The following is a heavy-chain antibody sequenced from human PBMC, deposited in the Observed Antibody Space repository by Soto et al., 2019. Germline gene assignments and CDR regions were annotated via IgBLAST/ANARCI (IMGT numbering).Heavy chain of an antibody. Sequence: VSVKVSCKASGYTFTSHDINWVRQATGQGLEWMGWMNPNSGNTGYAQKFQGRVTMTRNTSISTAYMELSSLRSEDTAVYYCARVVVAATWFDYWGQGTLVTVSS. CDR2: MNPNSGNT. CDR1: GYTFTSHD. CDR3: ARVVVAATWFDY. V-gene: IGHV1-8*01. D-gene: IGHD2-15*01. J-gene: IGHJ4*02.